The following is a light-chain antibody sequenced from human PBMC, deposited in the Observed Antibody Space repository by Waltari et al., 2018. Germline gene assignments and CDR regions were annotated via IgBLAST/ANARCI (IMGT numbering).Light chain of an antibody. V-gene: IGKV1-39*01. CDR3: QQSYSTPIT. CDR1: QSISSY. J-gene: IGKJ5*01. Sequence: DIQMTQSPSSLSASVGERATITCRASQSISSYLNWYQQKPGKAPKLLIYAESSLQSGVPSRFSGSGSGTDFTLTISSLQPEDFATYYCQQSYSTPITFGQGTRLEIK. CDR2: AES.